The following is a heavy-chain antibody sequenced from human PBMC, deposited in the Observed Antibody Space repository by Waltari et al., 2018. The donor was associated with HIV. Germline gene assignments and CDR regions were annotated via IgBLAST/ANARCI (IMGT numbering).Heavy chain of an antibody. CDR1: GGSITRGSYH. V-gene: IGHV4-61*02. Sequence: QVQLQESGPRLVRPSQTLSLTCTVSGGSITRGSYHWSWTRQPAGKELEWIGRVYTSGNTDYNPSLRSRVTLSVDTSNNQFSLKLSSLTAADTAVYYCARALDYYESGSFPWWFFDLWGRGTLVTVSS. J-gene: IGHJ2*01. D-gene: IGHD3-10*01. CDR2: VYTSGNT. CDR3: ARALDYYESGSFPWWFFDL.